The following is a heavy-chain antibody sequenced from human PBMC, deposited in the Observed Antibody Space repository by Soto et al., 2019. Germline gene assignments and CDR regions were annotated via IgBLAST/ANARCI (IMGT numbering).Heavy chain of an antibody. D-gene: IGHD3-22*01. CDR2: ISYDGSTK. J-gene: IGHJ4*02. Sequence: GGSLRLSCAASGFTFSSYGMHWVRQAPGKGLEWVAGISYDGSTKYYADSVKGRFTISRDNSKNTLYLQMYSLRAEDTAVYYCAKDLDYYDSSGYEVSGFDYWGQGTLVTVSS. CDR1: GFTFSSYG. V-gene: IGHV3-30*18. CDR3: AKDLDYYDSSGYEVSGFDY.